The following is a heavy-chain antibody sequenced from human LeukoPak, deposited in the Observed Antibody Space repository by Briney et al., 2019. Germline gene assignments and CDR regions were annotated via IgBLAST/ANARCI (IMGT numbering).Heavy chain of an antibody. CDR2: IWYDGRNK. CDR3: ATIHRVDSFDI. CDR1: GFTFSSYG. J-gene: IGHJ3*02. D-gene: IGHD2-21*02. V-gene: IGHV3-33*03. Sequence: GGSLRLSCAASGFTFSSYGMHWVRQAPGKGLEWVAVIWYDGRNKFYADSLKGRFTISRDNSKNTLYLQMNSLRAEDTAVYYCATIHRVDSFDIWGQGTLVTVSS.